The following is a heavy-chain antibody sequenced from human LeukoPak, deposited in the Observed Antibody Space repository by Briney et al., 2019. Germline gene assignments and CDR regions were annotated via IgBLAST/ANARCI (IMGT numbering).Heavy chain of an antibody. CDR3: ARDQGIFDY. CDR2: ISSSSKTI. V-gene: IGHV3-48*02. CDR1: GFTFSSYS. Sequence: PGGSLRLSCAASGFTFSSYSMNWVRQAPGKGLEWVSYISSSSKTIYYADSVKGRFTISRDNAKNSLHLQMSSLRDEDSAVYYCARDQGIFDYWGQGTLVTVSS. J-gene: IGHJ4*02.